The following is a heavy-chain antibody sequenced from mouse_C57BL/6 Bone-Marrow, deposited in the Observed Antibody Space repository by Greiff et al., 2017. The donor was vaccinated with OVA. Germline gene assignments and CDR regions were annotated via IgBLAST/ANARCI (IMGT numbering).Heavy chain of an antibody. CDR1: GYTFTDYN. CDR3: ARRGLEY. D-gene: IGHD3-3*01. V-gene: IGHV1-18*01. J-gene: IGHJ3*01. CDR2: INPNNGGT. Sequence: EVKLQESGPELVKPGASVKIPCKASGYTFTDYNMDWVKQSHGKSLEWIGDINPNNGGTIYNQKFKGKATLTLDKSSSTAYMELRSLTSEDTAVYYCARRGLEYWGQGTLVTVSA.